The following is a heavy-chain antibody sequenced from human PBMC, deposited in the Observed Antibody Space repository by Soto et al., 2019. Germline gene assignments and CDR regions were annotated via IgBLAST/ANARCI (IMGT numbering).Heavy chain of an antibody. CDR2: ISYDGSNK. CDR3: ARDGVPAYYGMDV. J-gene: IGHJ6*02. CDR1: GFTFSSYA. Sequence: GGSLRLSCAASGFTFSSYAMHWVRQAPGKGLEWVAVISYDGSNKYYADSVKGRFTISRDNSKNTLYLQMNSLRAEDTAVYYCARDGVPAYYGMDVWGQGTTVTVSS. V-gene: IGHV3-30-3*01. D-gene: IGHD2-2*01.